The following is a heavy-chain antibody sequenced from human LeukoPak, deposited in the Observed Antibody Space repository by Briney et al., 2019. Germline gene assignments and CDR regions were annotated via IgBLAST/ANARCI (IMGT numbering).Heavy chain of an antibody. V-gene: IGHV3-30*02. D-gene: IGHD3-22*01. CDR3: AKGLGSSYQFDY. CDR1: GFSFSSYG. Sequence: GGSLRLSCAASGFSFSSYGMHWLRPAPGKGLEWVAFIRYDGGNKFYADSVKGRFTISRDNSKNTLYLQMNSLRVEDTAVYYCAKGLGSSYQFDYWGQGTLVTVSS. CDR2: IRYDGGNK. J-gene: IGHJ4*02.